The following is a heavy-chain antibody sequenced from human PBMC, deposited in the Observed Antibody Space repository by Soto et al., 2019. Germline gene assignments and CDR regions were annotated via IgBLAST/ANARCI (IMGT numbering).Heavy chain of an antibody. CDR1: GFTFSSYA. CDR2: ISGSGGST. Sequence: GGSLRLSCAASGFTFSSYAMSWVRQAPGKGLEWVSAISGSGGSTYYADSVKGRFTISRDNSKNTLYLQMNSLRAEDTAVYYCAKEGVIGTLPAAKSPSHWGQGTLVTVSS. D-gene: IGHD2-2*01. V-gene: IGHV3-23*01. CDR3: AKEGVIGTLPAAKSPSH. J-gene: IGHJ4*02.